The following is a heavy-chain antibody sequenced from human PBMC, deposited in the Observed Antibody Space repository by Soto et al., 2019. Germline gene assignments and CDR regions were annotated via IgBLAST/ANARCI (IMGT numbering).Heavy chain of an antibody. CDR1: GFTFDEYA. Sequence: PGGSLRLSCAASGFTFDEYALTWVRQAPGKGLEWVAGINWNGGSKGYADSVKGRFTISRDNAKSSLYLQMNNLRAEDTAFYFCARATQSYYDTSGHYSYVLWGQGAHVTVSS. D-gene: IGHD3-22*01. J-gene: IGHJ4*02. CDR2: INWNGGSK. CDR3: ARATQSYYDTSGHYSYVL. V-gene: IGHV3-20*04.